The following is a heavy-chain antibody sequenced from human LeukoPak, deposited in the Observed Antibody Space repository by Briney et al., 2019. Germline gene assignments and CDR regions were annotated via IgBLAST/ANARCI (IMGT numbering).Heavy chain of an antibody. CDR1: GYTFTSCG. CDR2: ISAYNGNT. Sequence: ASVKVSCKASGYTFTSCGISWVRQAPGQGLEWMGWISAYNGNTNYAQKLQGRVTMTTDTSTSTAYMELRSLRSDDTAVYYCAKTYYYDSSGLNAFDIWGQGTMVTVSS. V-gene: IGHV1-18*01. D-gene: IGHD3-22*01. J-gene: IGHJ3*02. CDR3: AKTYYYDSSGLNAFDI.